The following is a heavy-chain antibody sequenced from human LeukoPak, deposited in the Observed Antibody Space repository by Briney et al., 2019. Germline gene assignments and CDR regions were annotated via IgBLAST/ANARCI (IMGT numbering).Heavy chain of an antibody. CDR2: ISAYNGNT. CDR3: ARGGYGPEGDYFYY. Sequence: ASVKVPCKASGYTFTSYGISWVRQAPGQGLEWMGWISAYNGNTNYAQRFQDRVTMTTDTSTSTAYMELRSLRSDDTAVYYCARGGYGPEGDYFYYWGQGTLVTVSS. CDR1: GYTFTSYG. V-gene: IGHV1-18*01. J-gene: IGHJ4*02. D-gene: IGHD5-18*01.